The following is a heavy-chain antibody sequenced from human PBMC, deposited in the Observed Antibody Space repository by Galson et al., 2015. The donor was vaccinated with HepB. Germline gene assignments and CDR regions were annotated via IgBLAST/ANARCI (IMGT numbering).Heavy chain of an antibody. CDR1: GYSISSGYY. D-gene: IGHD3-10*01. J-gene: IGHJ5*02. CDR2: IYHSGST. V-gene: IGHV4-38-2*01. CDR3: ARGHYYGSGSPFPSNWFDP. Sequence: TLSLTCAVSGYSISSGYYWGWIRQPPGKGLEWIGSIYHSGSTYYNPSLKSRVTISVDTSKNLFSLRLSFVTAADTAVYYCARGHYYGSGSPFPSNWFDPWVQGTLVTVSS.